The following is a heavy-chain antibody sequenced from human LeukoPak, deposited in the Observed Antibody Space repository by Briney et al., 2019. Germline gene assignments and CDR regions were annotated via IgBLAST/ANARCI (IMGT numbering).Heavy chain of an antibody. CDR1: GGSISSNNW. V-gene: IGHV4-4*02. CDR2: IYHSGSA. D-gene: IGHD6-6*01. CDR3: ARDVGARLPGY. Sequence: SETLSLTCTVSGGSISSNNWWSWVRQPPGKGLEWIGEIYHSGSANYNPSLKSRVTISVDKSKNQISLKLGSVTAADTAVYYCARDVGARLPGYWGQGTLVTVSS. J-gene: IGHJ4*02.